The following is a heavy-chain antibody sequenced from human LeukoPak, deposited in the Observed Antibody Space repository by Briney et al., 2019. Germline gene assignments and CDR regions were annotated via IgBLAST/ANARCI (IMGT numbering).Heavy chain of an antibody. V-gene: IGHV3-30*02. CDR1: GFTFSNYG. J-gene: IGHJ4*02. D-gene: IGHD3-16*01. CDR3: AKDVGDGFGLDS. CDR2: IRYVGSNI. Sequence: GGPLRLSCTASGFTFSNYGMHWVRQAPGKGLEWMTFIRYVGSNINYADSVKGRFTISRDNSKNTLYLQMNSLRTEDTAVYYCAKDVGDGFGLDSWGQGALVTVSS.